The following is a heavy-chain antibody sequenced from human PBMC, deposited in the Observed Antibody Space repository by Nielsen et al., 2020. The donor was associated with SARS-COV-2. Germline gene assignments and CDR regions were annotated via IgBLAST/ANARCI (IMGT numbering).Heavy chain of an antibody. D-gene: IGHD6-13*01. Sequence: SLKISCAASGFTFDDYAMHWVRQAPGKGPEWVSGISWNSGSIGYADSVKGRFTISRDNAKNSLYLQMNSLRAEDTALYYCAKDGSWSVWGQGTLVTVSS. J-gene: IGHJ4*02. CDR3: AKDGSWSV. CDR2: ISWNSGSI. CDR1: GFTFDDYA. V-gene: IGHV3-9*01.